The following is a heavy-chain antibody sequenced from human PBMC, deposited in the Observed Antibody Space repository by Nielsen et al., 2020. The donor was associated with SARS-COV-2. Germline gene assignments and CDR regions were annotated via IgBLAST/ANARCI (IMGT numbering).Heavy chain of an antibody. D-gene: IGHD6-19*01. CDR3: ARDGYSSGWYSFDYYYMDV. CDR1: GFSFSSHW. Sequence: GGSLRLSCAASGFSFSSHWMSWVRQAPGKGLEWVANIKQDGSEKYYVDSVKGRFTISRDNAKNSLYLQMNSLRAEDTAVYYCARDGYSSGWYSFDYYYMDVWGKGTTVTVSS. J-gene: IGHJ6*03. V-gene: IGHV3-7*03. CDR2: IKQDGSEK.